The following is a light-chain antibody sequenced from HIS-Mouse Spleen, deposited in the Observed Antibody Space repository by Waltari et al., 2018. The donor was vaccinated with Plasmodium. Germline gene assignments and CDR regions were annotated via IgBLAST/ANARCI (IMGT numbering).Light chain of an antibody. J-gene: IGLJ3*02. CDR2: EVS. CDR3: SSYTSSSTRV. CDR1: SSDVGCYTY. Sequence: QSALTQPASVSGSPGQSITISCTGTSSDVGCYTYLSWYQQHPGKAPKPMIYEVSNRPSGVSNRFSGSKSGNTASLTISGLQAEDEADYYCSSYTSSSTRVFGGGTKLTVL. V-gene: IGLV2-14*01.